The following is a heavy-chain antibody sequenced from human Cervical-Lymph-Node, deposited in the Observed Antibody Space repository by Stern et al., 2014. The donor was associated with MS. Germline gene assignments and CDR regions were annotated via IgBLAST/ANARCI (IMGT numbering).Heavy chain of an antibody. D-gene: IGHD5-18*01. CDR2: MSTSGTT. CDR3: ARGRHTAMVTSGRYFDL. J-gene: IGHJ4*02. V-gene: IGHV4-4*07. Sequence: QVQLQESGPGRVQPSDTLSLTCTVSGASMKNFYWNWIRQPPGQGLEWIGHMSTSGTTYYDPSLKIRVTMSMDASKQQFSLRLTSVTPVDTAVYFCARGRHTAMVTSGRYFDLWGQGTLVTVSS. CDR1: GASMKNFY.